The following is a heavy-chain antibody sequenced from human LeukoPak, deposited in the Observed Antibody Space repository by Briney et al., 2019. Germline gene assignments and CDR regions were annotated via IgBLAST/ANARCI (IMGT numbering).Heavy chain of an antibody. CDR1: GFTFSSYA. CDR2: ISDSGGST. CDR3: ASRQGLGWHYVN. Sequence: PGGSLRLSCVDSGFTFSSYAMSWVRQVPGKGLEWVSGISDSGGSTYYADSVKGRFTISRDNSKNTLYLRMNSLRAEDTAVYYCASRQGLGWHYVNWGQGTLVTVSS. J-gene: IGHJ4*02. V-gene: IGHV3-23*01. D-gene: IGHD3-10*02.